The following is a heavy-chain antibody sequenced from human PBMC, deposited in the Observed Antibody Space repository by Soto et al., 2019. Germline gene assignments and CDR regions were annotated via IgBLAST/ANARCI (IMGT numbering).Heavy chain of an antibody. CDR3: ATCTVTKGYDY. CDR2: IYHSGST. V-gene: IGHV4-4*02. Sequence: SETLSLTCAVSGGSISSSNWWSWVRQPPGKGLEWIGEIYHSGSTNYNPSLKSRVTISVDKSKNQFSLKLSSVTAADTVVYYCATCTVTKGYDYWGQGTLVTVSS. CDR1: GGSISSSNW. J-gene: IGHJ4*02. D-gene: IGHD4-17*01.